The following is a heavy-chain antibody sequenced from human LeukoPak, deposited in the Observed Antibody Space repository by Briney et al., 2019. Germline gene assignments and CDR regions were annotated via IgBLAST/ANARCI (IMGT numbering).Heavy chain of an antibody. D-gene: IGHD3-22*01. CDR2: ISGSGGST. V-gene: IGHV3-23*01. CDR3: ARDHLTYYYDSSGVY. Sequence: GGSLRLSXAASGFIFSSYAMSWVRQAPGKGLEWVSAISGSGGSTYYADSVKGRFTISRDNPKTTLYLQMNSLRAEDTAVYYCARDHLTYYYDSSGVYWGQGTLVTVSS. CDR1: GFIFSSYA. J-gene: IGHJ4*02.